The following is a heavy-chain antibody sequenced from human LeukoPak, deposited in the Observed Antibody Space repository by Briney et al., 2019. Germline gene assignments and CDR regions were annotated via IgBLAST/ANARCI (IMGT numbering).Heavy chain of an antibody. D-gene: IGHD6-19*01. CDR3: ARATGGGAVAGFDY. CDR1: GGPISSYY. CDR2: IYTSGST. J-gene: IGHJ4*02. Sequence: SDTLSLTCTLSGGPISSYYWSWIRQPAGEGLEGIGRIYTSGSTNDNPSLKSRVTMSVDTSKNQFSLKLSSVTAADTAVYYCARATGGGAVAGFDYWGQGTLVTVSS. V-gene: IGHV4-4*07.